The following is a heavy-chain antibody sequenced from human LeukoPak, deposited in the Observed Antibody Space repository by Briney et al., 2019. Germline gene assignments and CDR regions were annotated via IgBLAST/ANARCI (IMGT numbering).Heavy chain of an antibody. CDR1: GFTFSSYA. J-gene: IGHJ4*02. CDR3: ARDFRASVVTAGPDY. Sequence: PGGSLRLSCAASGFTFSSYAMHWVRQAPGKGLEWVAFISYDGRNKYHADSVKGRFTISRDNSKNTVFLQMNSLRAEDTAVYYCARDFRASVVTAGPDYWGQGTLVTVSS. CDR2: ISYDGRNK. V-gene: IGHV3-30*04. D-gene: IGHD4-23*01.